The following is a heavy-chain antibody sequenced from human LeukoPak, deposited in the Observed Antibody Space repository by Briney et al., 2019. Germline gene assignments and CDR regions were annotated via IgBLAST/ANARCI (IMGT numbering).Heavy chain of an antibody. CDR1: GFTFSGYE. CDR2: ITSSGRTT. Sequence: PGGSLRLSCAASGFTFSGYEMNWVRQAPGKGLEWVSYITSSGRTTHNADSVKGRFTISRDNAKNSLYLQMNSLRAEDTAVYYCAKDSPDTVTTTYYWWYFDLWGRGTLVTVSS. D-gene: IGHD4-17*01. CDR3: AKDSPDTVTTTYYWWYFDL. J-gene: IGHJ2*01. V-gene: IGHV3-48*03.